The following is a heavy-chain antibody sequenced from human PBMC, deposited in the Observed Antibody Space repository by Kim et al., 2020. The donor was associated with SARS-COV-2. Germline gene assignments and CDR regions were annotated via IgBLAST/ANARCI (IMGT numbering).Heavy chain of an antibody. Sequence: SETLSLTCAVYGGSFSGYYWSWIRQPPGKGLEWIGEINHSGSTNYNPSLKSRVTISVDTSKNQFSLKLSSVTAADTAVYYCARCPMVVVPAATRWDWFDPWGQGTLVTVSS. CDR1: GGSFSGYY. D-gene: IGHD2-2*01. CDR3: ARCPMVVVPAATRWDWFDP. CDR2: INHSGST. J-gene: IGHJ5*02. V-gene: IGHV4-34*01.